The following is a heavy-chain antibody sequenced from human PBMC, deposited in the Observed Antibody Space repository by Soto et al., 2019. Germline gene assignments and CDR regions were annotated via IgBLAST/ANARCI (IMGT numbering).Heavy chain of an antibody. CDR3: ASIAAGTDYYYYGMDV. V-gene: IGHV4-61*01. J-gene: IGHJ6*02. D-gene: IGHD6-13*01. CDR2: IYYSGST. Sequence: SETLSLTCTVSGGSVSSGSYYWSWIRQPPGKGLEWIGYIYYSGSTNYNPSLKSRVTISVDTSKNQFSLKLSSVTAADTAVYYCASIAAGTDYYYYGMDVWGQGTTVTVSS. CDR1: GGSVSSGSYY.